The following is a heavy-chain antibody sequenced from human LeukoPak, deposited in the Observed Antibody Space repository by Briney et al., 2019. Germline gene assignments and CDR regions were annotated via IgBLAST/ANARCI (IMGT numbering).Heavy chain of an antibody. J-gene: IGHJ3*01. D-gene: IGHD4-17*01. Sequence: GGSLRLSCAASGFTFSNYAMFWVRQAPGKGLEWVSAIRGYDGGLSTSYADSVKGRFTISRDNSKNTLYLQMNSLRAEDTAVYYCAKDPNGDYLGAFDFGGQGTMVTVSS. CDR2: IRGYDGGLST. CDR1: GFTFSNYA. CDR3: AKDPNGDYLGAFDF. V-gene: IGHV3-23*01.